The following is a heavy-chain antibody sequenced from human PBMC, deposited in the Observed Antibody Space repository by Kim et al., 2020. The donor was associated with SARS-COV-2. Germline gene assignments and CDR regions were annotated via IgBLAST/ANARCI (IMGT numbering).Heavy chain of an antibody. Sequence: ASVKVSCKASGYTFTGYYMHWVRQAPGQGLEWMGRINPNSGGTNYAQKFQGRVTMTRDTSISTAYMELSRLRSDDTAVYYCARDQYCSSTSCYFYYYYGMDVWGQGTTVTVSS. CDR1: GYTFTGYY. CDR3: ARDQYCSSTSCYFYYYYGMDV. J-gene: IGHJ6*02. CDR2: INPNSGGT. D-gene: IGHD2-2*01. V-gene: IGHV1-2*06.